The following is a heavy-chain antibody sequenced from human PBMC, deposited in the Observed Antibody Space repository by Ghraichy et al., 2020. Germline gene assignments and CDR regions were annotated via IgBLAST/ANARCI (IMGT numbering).Heavy chain of an antibody. Sequence: SCAASGFTFSDYYMSWIRQAPGKGLEWVSYISSSGSTIYYADSVKGRFTISRDNAKNSLYLQMNSLRAEDTAVYYCARDRVDILTGFVYYYYYGMDVWGQGTTVTVSS. J-gene: IGHJ6*02. V-gene: IGHV3-11*01. CDR3: ARDRVDILTGFVYYYYYGMDV. CDR2: ISSSGSTI. D-gene: IGHD3-9*01. CDR1: GFTFSDYY.